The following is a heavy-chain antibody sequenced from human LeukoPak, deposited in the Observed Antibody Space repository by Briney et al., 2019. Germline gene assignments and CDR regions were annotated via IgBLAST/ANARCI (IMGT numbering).Heavy chain of an antibody. CDR3: ASPTAFYDSSGYYY. J-gene: IGHJ4*02. V-gene: IGHV3-11*01. CDR2: ISSSGSTI. CDR1: GFTFSDYY. D-gene: IGHD3-22*01. Sequence: PGGSLRLSCAASGFTFSDYYMSWIRQAPGKGLEWVSYISSSGSTIYYADSVKGRFTISRDNAKNSLYLQMNSLRAEDTAVYYCASPTAFYDSSGYYYWGQGTLVTVSS.